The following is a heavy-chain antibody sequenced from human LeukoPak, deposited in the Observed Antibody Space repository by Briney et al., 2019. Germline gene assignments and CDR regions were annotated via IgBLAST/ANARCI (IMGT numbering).Heavy chain of an antibody. CDR1: GGSISSSSYY. CDR2: IYYSGST. Sequence: SETLSLTCTVSGGSISSSSYYWGWIRQPPGKGLEWIGSIYYSGSTYYNPSLKSRVTISVDTSKNQFSLKLSSVTAADTAVYYCARGSYHHYSYRYWGQGTLVTVSS. D-gene: IGHD5-18*01. CDR3: ARGSYHHYSYRY. J-gene: IGHJ4*02. V-gene: IGHV4-39*07.